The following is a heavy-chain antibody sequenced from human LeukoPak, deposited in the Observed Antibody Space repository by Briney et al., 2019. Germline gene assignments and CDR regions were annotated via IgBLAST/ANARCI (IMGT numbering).Heavy chain of an antibody. Sequence: ASVKVSCKTSGYSENFYGITWVRQVAGQGLEWMGWISAQHGQTEYAPNSQDRVTMTTDTYTNTAYMELRSLRSDDTAVYYCARVFVRSCTNGVCSGGNWFDPWGQGTLVTVSS. D-gene: IGHD2-8*01. CDR3: ARVFVRSCTNGVCSGGNWFDP. V-gene: IGHV1-18*01. CDR2: ISAQHGQT. J-gene: IGHJ5*02. CDR1: GYSENFYG.